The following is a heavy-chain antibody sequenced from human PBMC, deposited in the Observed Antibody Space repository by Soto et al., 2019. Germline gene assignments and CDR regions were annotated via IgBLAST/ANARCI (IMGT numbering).Heavy chain of an antibody. CDR3: AKDQEGARVATPQE. V-gene: IGHV3-23*01. D-gene: IGHD5-12*01. Sequence: GGSLRLSCAASGFTFSSYAMSWVRQAPGKGLEWVSAISGSGGSTYYADSVKGRFTISRDNSKNTLYLQMNSLRAEDTAVYYCAKDQEGARVATPQEWGQGTLVTVSS. J-gene: IGHJ4*02. CDR2: ISGSGGST. CDR1: GFTFSSYA.